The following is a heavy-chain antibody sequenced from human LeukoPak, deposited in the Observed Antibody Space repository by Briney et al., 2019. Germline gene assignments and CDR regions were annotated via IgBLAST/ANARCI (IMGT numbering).Heavy chain of an antibody. J-gene: IGHJ4*02. D-gene: IGHD1-26*01. Sequence: SETLSLTCAVSGGSISSSNWWSWVRQSPGKGLEWVGEIYHSGSTYYNPSLKSRVTISVDTSKSQFSLKLSSVTAADTAVYYCATTRGSYYGFALDYWGQGTLVTVSS. CDR2: IYHSGST. CDR3: ATTRGSYYGFALDY. V-gene: IGHV4-4*02. CDR1: GGSISSSNW.